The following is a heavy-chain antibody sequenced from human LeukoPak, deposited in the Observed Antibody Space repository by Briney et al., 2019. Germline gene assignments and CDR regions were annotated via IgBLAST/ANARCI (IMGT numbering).Heavy chain of an antibody. CDR1: GFTFNSYS. CDR2: ISYDGSNK. V-gene: IGHV3-30*04. CDR3: ARLSTVIASSYNYYYYMDV. J-gene: IGHJ6*03. D-gene: IGHD4-17*01. Sequence: GGSLRLSCEASGFTFNSYSMHWVRQAPGKGLEWVAVISYDGSNKYYADSVKGRFTISRDTSKNTLYLQMNSLKTEDTAVYYCARLSTVIASSYNYYYYMDVWGKATTVTVSS.